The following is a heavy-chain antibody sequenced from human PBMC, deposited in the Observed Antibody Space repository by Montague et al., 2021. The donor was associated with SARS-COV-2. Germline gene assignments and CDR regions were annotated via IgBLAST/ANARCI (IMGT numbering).Heavy chain of an antibody. CDR1: GGSISSYC. Sequence: SETLSLTCTVSGGSISSYCWSWIRQPPGKGLEWIGYMYYSGSTNYNPSLKSRVTLSVDTSKNQFSLKLSSVTAADAAVYYCARDLDYWGQGTLVTVSS. V-gene: IGHV4-59*01. CDR2: MYYSGST. CDR3: ARDLDY. J-gene: IGHJ4*02.